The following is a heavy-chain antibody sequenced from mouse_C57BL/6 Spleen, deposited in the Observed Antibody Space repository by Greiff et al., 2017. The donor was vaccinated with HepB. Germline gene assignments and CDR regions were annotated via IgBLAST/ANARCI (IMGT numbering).Heavy chain of an antibody. CDR2: ISDGGSYT. J-gene: IGHJ2*01. V-gene: IGHV5-4*01. CDR1: GFTFSSYA. D-gene: IGHD1-1*01. CDR3: ARESSYYYGSSNFDY. Sequence: EVKLMESGGGLVKPGGSLKLSCAASGFTFSSYAMSWVRQTPEKRLEWVATISDGGSYTYYPDNVKGRFTISRDNAKNNLYLQMSHLKSEDTAMYYCARESSYYYGSSNFDYWGQGTTLTVSS.